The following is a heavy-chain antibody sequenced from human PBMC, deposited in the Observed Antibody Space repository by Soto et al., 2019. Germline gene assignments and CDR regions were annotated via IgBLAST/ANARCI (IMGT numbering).Heavy chain of an antibody. CDR2: INQVDQSGTT. V-gene: IGHV4-34*01. Sequence: SETLSLTCAVYGGSFSGYYWTWVRQTPGKGLEWIGEINQVDQSGTTIYNPSLKSRVTISADTSKSQFSLNLSSVTAADTAVYYCARGLGLFDIWGQGTMVTVSS. J-gene: IGHJ3*02. CDR3: ARGLGLFDI. D-gene: IGHD3-16*01. CDR1: GGSFSGYY.